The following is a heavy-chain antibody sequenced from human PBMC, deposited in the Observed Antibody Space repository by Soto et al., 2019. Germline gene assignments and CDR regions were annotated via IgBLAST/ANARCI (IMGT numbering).Heavy chain of an antibody. CDR3: ARDGPAIWFGESVGQHRSNYYYYYGMDV. V-gene: IGHV4-4*02. Sequence: SETLSLTCAVSGGSISSSNWWSWVRQPPGKGLEWIGEIYHSGSTNYNPSLKSRVTISVDKSKNQFSLKLSSVTAADTAVYYCARDGPAIWFGESVGQHRSNYYYYYGMDVWGQGTTVTVSS. D-gene: IGHD3-10*01. CDR1: GGSISSSNW. J-gene: IGHJ6*02. CDR2: IYHSGST.